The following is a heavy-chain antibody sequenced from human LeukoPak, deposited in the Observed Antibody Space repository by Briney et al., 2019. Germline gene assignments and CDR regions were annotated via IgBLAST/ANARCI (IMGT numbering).Heavy chain of an antibody. D-gene: IGHD1-14*01. J-gene: IGHJ4*02. CDR1: GFTFDNND. Sequence: PGGSLRLSCEVSGFTFDNNDMHWVRQTTGKGLEWVSAIGSAGYTYYADFVRGRFTITRDNARQSLYLQMNSLRVEDTAVYHCVRQPDSARYGFDYWGRGTQVTVSS. CDR3: VRQPDSARYGFDY. V-gene: IGHV3-13*01. CDR2: IGSAGYT.